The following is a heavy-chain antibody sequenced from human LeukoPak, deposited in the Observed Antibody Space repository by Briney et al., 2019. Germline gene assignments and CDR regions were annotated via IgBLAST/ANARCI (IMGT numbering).Heavy chain of an antibody. D-gene: IGHD2-2*01. CDR1: GFTFSSYG. V-gene: IGHV3-21*01. Sequence: PGGSLRLSCAASGFTFSSYGTHWVRQAPGKGLEWVSSISSSSSYIYYADSVKGRFTISRDNAKNSLYLQMNSLRAEDTAVYYCARGYCSSTSCFDYWGQGTLVTVSS. CDR2: ISSSSSYI. J-gene: IGHJ4*02. CDR3: ARGYCSSTSCFDY.